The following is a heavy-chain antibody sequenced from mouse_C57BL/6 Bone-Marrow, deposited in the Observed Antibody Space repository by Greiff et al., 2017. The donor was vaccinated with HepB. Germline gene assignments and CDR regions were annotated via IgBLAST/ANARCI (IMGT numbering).Heavy chain of an antibody. J-gene: IGHJ4*01. CDR1: GYSITSGYY. D-gene: IGHD2-1*01. CDR3: ARRGNYGVFYAMDY. CDR2: ISYDGSN. V-gene: IGHV3-6*01. Sequence: ESGPGLVKPSQSLSLTCSVTGYSITSGYYWNWIRQFPGNKLEWMGYISYDGSNNYNPSLKNRISITRDTSKNQFFLKLNSVTTEDTATYYCARRGNYGVFYAMDYWGQGTSVTVSS.